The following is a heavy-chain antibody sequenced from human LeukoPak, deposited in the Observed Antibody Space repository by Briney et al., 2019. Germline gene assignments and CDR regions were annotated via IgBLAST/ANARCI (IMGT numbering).Heavy chain of an antibody. CDR3: ARGAGWYNY. CDR1: GGFNTHYY. Sequence: SETLSLTCSVSGGFNTHYYWSWIRQPPGKGLEWIGYFYHSGSTNYNPSLKSRVTISVDTSKNHFSLKLSSVTAADTAVYYCARGAGWYNYWGQGILVTVSS. V-gene: IGHV4-59*01. J-gene: IGHJ4*02. CDR2: FYHSGST. D-gene: IGHD6-19*01.